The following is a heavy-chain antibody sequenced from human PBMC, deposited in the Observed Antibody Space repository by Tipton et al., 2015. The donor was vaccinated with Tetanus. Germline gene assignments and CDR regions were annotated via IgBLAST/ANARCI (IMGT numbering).Heavy chain of an antibody. Sequence: QVQLVQSGGEVKKPGASVKVSCRASGYTFTSYGITWVRQAPGQGLEWMGWISAYNGDANYAQQLQGRVTMTTDKSTSTTYMELRSLRSDDTAVYYCARVPTNPLAVDRPTDYWGQGTLVTVSS. V-gene: IGHV1-18*01. D-gene: IGHD6-19*01. CDR3: ARVPTNPLAVDRPTDY. CDR1: GYTFTSYG. J-gene: IGHJ4*02. CDR2: ISAYNGDA.